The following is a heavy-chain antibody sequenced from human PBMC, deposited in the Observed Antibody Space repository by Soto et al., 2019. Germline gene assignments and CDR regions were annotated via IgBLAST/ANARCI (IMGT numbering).Heavy chain of an antibody. CDR1: GGSISSYY. CDR3: ARAFVWFGELFPNYGMDV. D-gene: IGHD3-10*01. Sequence: QVQLQESGPGLVKPSETLSLTCTVSGGSISSYYWSWIRQPAGKGLEWIGRIYTSGSTNYNPSLKSRVTMSVDTSKNQFSLKLSSVTAADTAVYYCARAFVWFGELFPNYGMDVWGQGTTVTVSS. J-gene: IGHJ6*02. V-gene: IGHV4-4*07. CDR2: IYTSGST.